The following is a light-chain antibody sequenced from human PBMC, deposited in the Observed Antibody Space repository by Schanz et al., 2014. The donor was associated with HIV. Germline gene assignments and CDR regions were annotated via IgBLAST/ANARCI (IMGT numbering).Light chain of an antibody. Sequence: EIVLTQSPGTLSLSPGERATLSCRASQSVGSNYLAWYQQKPGQSPRLLIYSASSRATGIPDRFSGSGSGTDFTLTISRLEPEDFAVYYCLQRSNWPPLTFGGGTKVEFK. V-gene: IGKV3D-20*02. J-gene: IGKJ4*01. CDR3: LQRSNWPPLT. CDR2: SAS. CDR1: QSVGSNY.